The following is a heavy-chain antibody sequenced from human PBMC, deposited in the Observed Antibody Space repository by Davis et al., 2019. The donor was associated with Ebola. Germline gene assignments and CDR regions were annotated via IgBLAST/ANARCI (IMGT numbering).Heavy chain of an antibody. CDR2: INPNRGGT. Sequence: ASDKVSCKASGYSFTGYYMHWVRQAPGQGLEWTGWINPNRGGTNYAQKFQGRVTMTRDTSISTAYMELSRLRSDDTAVYYCARDACSTSCHSEYFQHWGQGTLVTVSS. V-gene: IGHV1-2*02. D-gene: IGHD2-2*01. CDR3: ARDACSTSCHSEYFQH. CDR1: GYSFTGYY. J-gene: IGHJ1*01.